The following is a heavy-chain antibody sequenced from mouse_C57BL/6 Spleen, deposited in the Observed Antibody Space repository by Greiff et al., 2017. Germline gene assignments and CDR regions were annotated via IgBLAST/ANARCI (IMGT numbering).Heavy chain of an antibody. V-gene: IGHV1-55*01. D-gene: IGHD1-1*01. CDR3: ARSSLTTVVEGFAY. CDR2: IYPGSGST. CDR1: GYTFTSYW. J-gene: IGHJ3*01. Sequence: QVQLQQPGAELVKPGASVKMSCKASGYTFTSYWITWVKQRPGQGLEWIGDIYPGSGSTNYTAKFKSKATRTVDTSSSTAYMQLCSLTSEDTAVYYGARSSLTTVVEGFAYWGQGTLVTVSA.